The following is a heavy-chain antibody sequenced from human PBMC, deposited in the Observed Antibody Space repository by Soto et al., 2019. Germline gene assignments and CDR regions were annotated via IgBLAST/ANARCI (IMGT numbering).Heavy chain of an antibody. CDR3: AYSTGWYRHDV. Sequence: QVQLQESGPGLVKPSGTLSLTCAVSGDSITNSRWWTWVRQPPGKGLEWIGDILHSGETNYNPSPKXXFFISVDKSQNQFSLRVSSVTAAATAVYYCAYSTGWYRHDVWGQGTLVTVSS. CDR1: GDSITNSRW. J-gene: IGHJ3*01. V-gene: IGHV4-4*02. D-gene: IGHD6-19*01. CDR2: ILHSGET.